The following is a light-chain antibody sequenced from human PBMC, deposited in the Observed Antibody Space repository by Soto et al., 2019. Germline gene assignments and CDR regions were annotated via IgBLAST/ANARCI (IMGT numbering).Light chain of an antibody. Sequence: DIHMTQSPSALSASVGDRFTITFRASQSIVGWLAWYQQKPGKAPKLLIYKTSSLESGVPSRFSGGGSGTEFTLSISSLQPDDFATYYCQQYKTSPWTFGQGTKVDIK. V-gene: IGKV1-5*03. CDR3: QQYKTSPWT. CDR2: KTS. J-gene: IGKJ1*01. CDR1: QSIVGW.